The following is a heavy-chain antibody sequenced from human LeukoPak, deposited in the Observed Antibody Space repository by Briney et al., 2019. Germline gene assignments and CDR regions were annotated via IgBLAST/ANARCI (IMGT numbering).Heavy chain of an antibody. CDR2: ISSSGSTI. CDR3: AELGITMIGGV. V-gene: IGHV3-11*04. D-gene: IGHD3-10*02. Sequence: GGSLRLSCAASGFSFSDYYMTWIRQTPGKGLEWVSYISSSGSTIYYADSVKGRFTISRDNAKNSLYLQMNSLRAEDTAVYYCAELGITMIGGVWGKGTTVTISS. CDR1: GFSFSDYY. J-gene: IGHJ6*04.